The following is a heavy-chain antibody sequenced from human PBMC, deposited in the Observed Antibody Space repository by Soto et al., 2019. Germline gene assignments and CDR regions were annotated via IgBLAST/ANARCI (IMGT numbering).Heavy chain of an antibody. CDR1: GFTFSSYG. CDR3: AKDRWKSSSDFDY. V-gene: IGHV3-30*18. CDR2: ISYDGSNK. D-gene: IGHD6-6*01. J-gene: IGHJ4*02. Sequence: QVQLVESGGGVVQPGRSLRLSCAASGFTFSSYGMHWVRQAPGNGLEWVAVISYDGSNKYYADSVKGRFTISRDNSKNTLYLQMNSLRAEDTAVYYCAKDRWKSSSDFDYWGQGTLVTVSS.